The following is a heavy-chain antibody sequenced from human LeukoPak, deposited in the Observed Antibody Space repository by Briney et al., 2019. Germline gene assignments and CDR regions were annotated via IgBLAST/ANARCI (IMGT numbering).Heavy chain of an antibody. CDR2: IYFTGST. Sequence: PSETLSLTCTVSGGSISSYYWSWIRQPPGKGLELIGHIYFTGSTEYNPSLKSRATISLDTSENQFSLRLSSVTTADTAVYYCASSNWFDPWGQGTLVTVSS. V-gene: IGHV4-59*01. J-gene: IGHJ5*02. CDR3: ASSNWFDP. CDR1: GGSISSYY.